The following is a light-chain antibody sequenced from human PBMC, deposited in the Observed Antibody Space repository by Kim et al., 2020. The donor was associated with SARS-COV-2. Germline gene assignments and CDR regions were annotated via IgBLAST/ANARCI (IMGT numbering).Light chain of an antibody. Sequence: QPVLTQSPSASASLGASVKLTCTLSSGHSSYGIAWHQQQPEKGPRFLMKINSDGSHNKGDGIPGRFSGSSSGAERYLTISRLQSEDEAEYYCQTWGTNMGIFGGGTQLTVL. CDR1: SGHSSYG. V-gene: IGLV4-69*02. J-gene: IGLJ2*01. CDR3: QTWGTNMGI. CDR2: INSDGSH.